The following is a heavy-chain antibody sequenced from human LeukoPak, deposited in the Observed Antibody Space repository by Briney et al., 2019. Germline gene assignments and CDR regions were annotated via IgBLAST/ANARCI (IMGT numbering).Heavy chain of an antibody. CDR3: ASYSGWYYFDY. D-gene: IGHD6-19*01. J-gene: IGHJ4*02. V-gene: IGHV4-39*07. CDR1: GGSISTSSYY. CDR2: FYYTGRT. Sequence: SETLSLTCTVSGGSISTSSYYGGWSRQPPGKGLEWIGSFYYTGRTYYSPSLKSRVTISVDTSKNQFSLKLSSVTAADTAVYYCASYSGWYYFDYWGQGTLVTVSS.